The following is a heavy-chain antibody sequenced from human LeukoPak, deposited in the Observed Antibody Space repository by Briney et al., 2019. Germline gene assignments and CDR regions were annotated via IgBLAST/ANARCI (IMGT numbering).Heavy chain of an antibody. J-gene: IGHJ4*02. CDR2: TYYRSKWY. CDR3: ARENSRGRFDY. Sequence: LSQTLSLTCGISGDSVSSNTAARNWIRQTPSRGLEWLGRTYYRSKWYNAVSVKSRITINSDSSKNQVSLQLNSVTPEDTAMYYCARENSRGRFDYWGQGTLITVSS. CDR1: GDSVSSNTAA. D-gene: IGHD6-19*01. V-gene: IGHV6-1*01.